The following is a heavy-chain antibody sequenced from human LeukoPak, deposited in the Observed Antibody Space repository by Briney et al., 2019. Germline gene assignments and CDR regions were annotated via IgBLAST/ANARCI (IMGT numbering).Heavy chain of an antibody. Sequence: GGSLRLSCAASGFTFSSYWMHWVRQDPGKGLVWVSRINPDGSGTSHADSVKGRFTISRDNAKNTLYLQMNSLRAEDTAVYYCARDSPLITMVRGDFLNYWGQGTLVTVSS. CDR1: GFTFSSYW. CDR2: INPDGSGT. V-gene: IGHV3-74*01. CDR3: ARDSPLITMVRGDFLNY. J-gene: IGHJ4*02. D-gene: IGHD3-10*01.